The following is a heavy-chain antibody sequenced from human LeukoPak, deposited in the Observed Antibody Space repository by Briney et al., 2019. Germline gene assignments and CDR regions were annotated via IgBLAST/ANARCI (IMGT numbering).Heavy chain of an antibody. Sequence: SETLSLTCSDSDGSINSYYWSWIRQPPGKGLEWIGYIHSSGATHYNPSLKSRVTTSLDTSKNQFSLKLSSVTVADTAVYYCARLGSYSDHWGQGTLVTVSS. CDR3: ARLGSYSDH. D-gene: IGHD1-26*01. J-gene: IGHJ5*02. CDR1: DGSINSYY. V-gene: IGHV4-4*09. CDR2: IHSSGAT.